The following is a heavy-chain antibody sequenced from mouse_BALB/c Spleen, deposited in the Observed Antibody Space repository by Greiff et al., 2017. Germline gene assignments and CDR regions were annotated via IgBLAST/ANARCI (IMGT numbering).Heavy chain of an antibody. Sequence: EVMLVESGGGLVKPGGSLKLSCAASGFAFSSYDMSWVRQTPEKRLEWVAYISSGGGSTYYTDTVKGRFTIARDNAKNTLYLQMSSLKSEDTAMYFYARSPPDWYFDVWGAGTTVTVSS. J-gene: IGHJ1*01. CDR3: ARSPPDWYFDV. CDR1: GFAFSSYD. V-gene: IGHV5-12-1*01. CDR2: ISSGGGST.